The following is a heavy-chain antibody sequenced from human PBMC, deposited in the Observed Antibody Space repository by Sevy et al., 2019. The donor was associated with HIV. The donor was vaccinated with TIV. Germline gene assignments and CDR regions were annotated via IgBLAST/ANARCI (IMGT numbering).Heavy chain of an antibody. V-gene: IGHV1-8*01. CDR1: GYTFTSYD. Sequence: ASVKVSCKASGYTFTSYDINWVRQATGQGLEWMGWMNPNSGNTGYAQKFQGRVTMTRNTSIRIAYMEMSSLRSEDTAVYYCARVGGSSDWYQYSFDYWGQGTLVTVSS. CDR2: MNPNSGNT. CDR3: ARVGGSSDWYQYSFDY. J-gene: IGHJ4*02. D-gene: IGHD6-19*01.